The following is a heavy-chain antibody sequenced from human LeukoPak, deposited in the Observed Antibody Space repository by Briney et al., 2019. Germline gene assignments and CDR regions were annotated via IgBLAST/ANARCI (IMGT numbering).Heavy chain of an antibody. J-gene: IGHJ3*02. CDR3: ARVRSGMIVGAFDI. CDR2: IYYSGST. CDR1: GGSISSYY. D-gene: IGHD3-22*01. Sequence: SETLSLTCTVSGGSISSYYWSWIRQPPGKGLEWIGYIYYSGSTNYNPSLKSRVTISVDTSKNQFSLKLSSVTAADTAVYHCARVRSGMIVGAFDIWGQGTMVTVSS. V-gene: IGHV4-59*01.